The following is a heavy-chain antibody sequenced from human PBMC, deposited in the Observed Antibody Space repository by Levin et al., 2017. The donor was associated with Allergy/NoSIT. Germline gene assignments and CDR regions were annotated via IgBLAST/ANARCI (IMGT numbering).Heavy chain of an antibody. V-gene: IGHV3-23*01. CDR2: ISGSGGST. J-gene: IGHJ3*02. D-gene: IGHD6-6*01. CDR1: GFTFSSYA. Sequence: PGGSLRLSCAASGFTFSSYAMSWVRQAPGKGLEWVSAISGSGGSTYYADSVKGRFTISRDNSKNTLYLQMNSLRAEDTAVYYCAKGRPYHFEYSSSPVVCAFDSWGQGTMVTVSS. CDR3: AKGRPYHFEYSSSPVVCAFDS.